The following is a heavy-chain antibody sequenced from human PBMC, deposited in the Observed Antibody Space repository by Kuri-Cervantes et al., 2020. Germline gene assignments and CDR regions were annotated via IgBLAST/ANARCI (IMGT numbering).Heavy chain of an antibody. CDR3: ARGRPSSSWTYMYYYGMDV. J-gene: IGHJ6*02. CDR2: MNPNSGNT. CDR1: GYTFTSYG. D-gene: IGHD6-13*01. Sequence: GESLKISCKASGYTFTSYGISWVRQAPGQGLEWMGWMNPNSGNTGYAQKFQGRVTMTRNTSISTAYMELRSLRSEDTAVYYCARGRPSSSWTYMYYYGMDVWGQGTTVTVSS. V-gene: IGHV1-8*02.